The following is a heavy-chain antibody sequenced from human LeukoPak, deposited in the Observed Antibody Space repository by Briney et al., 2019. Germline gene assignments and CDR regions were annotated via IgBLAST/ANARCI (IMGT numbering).Heavy chain of an antibody. CDR1: GFTFSNYW. J-gene: IGHJ4*02. V-gene: IGHV3-7*01. D-gene: IGHD1-26*01. Sequence: GGSLRLSCAAPGFTFSNYWMSWVRQAPGKGLEWVANIKQDGSEKYYVDSVKGRFTISRDNAKNSLYLQMNSLRAEDTAVYYCARDKIVGATQFDYWGQGTLVTVSS. CDR2: IKQDGSEK. CDR3: ARDKIVGATQFDY.